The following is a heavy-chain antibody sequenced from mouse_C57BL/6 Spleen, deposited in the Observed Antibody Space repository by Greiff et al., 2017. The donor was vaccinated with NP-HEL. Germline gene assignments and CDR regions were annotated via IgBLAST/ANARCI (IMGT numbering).Heavy chain of an antibody. J-gene: IGHJ2*01. CDR2: ISSGSSTI. D-gene: IGHD1-1*01. Sequence: EVQLVGSGGGLVKPGGSLKLSCAASGFTFSDYGMHWVRQAPRKGLGWVAYISSGSSTIYYADTVKGRFTISRDNAKNTLFLQMTSLRSEDTAMYYCARGNYYGSTFDYWGQGTTLTVSS. V-gene: IGHV5-17*01. CDR3: ARGNYYGSTFDY. CDR1: GFTFSDYG.